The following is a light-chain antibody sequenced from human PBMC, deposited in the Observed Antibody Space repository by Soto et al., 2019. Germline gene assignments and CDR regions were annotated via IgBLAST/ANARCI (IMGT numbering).Light chain of an antibody. CDR3: PQYNHWPPWLT. J-gene: IGKJ4*01. V-gene: IGKV3-15*01. Sequence: EIEMTQSPATLSVSPGERATLSCRASQSVNTNLAWYQQKPGQAPRLLIYGASTRAPGIPARFSGSGSGTEFTLTVSSLQSEDFAIYYCPQYNHWPPWLTFGGGTQVEVK. CDR2: GAS. CDR1: QSVNTN.